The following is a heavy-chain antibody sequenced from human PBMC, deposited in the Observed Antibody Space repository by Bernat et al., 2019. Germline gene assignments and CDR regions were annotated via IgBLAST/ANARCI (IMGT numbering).Heavy chain of an antibody. V-gene: IGHV1-18*01. CDR1: GYTFTSYG. CDR3: EREGELGYCSGGSCYTGIYYYYGMDV. D-gene: IGHD2-15*01. CDR2: ISAYNGNT. J-gene: IGHJ6*02. Sequence: QVQLVQSGAEVKKPGASVKVSCKASGYTFTSYGISWVRQAPGQGLEWMGWISAYNGNTNYAQKLQGRVTMTTDTSTSTAYLELRSLRSDDTSVYYCEREGELGYCSGGSCYTGIYYYYGMDVWGQGTTVTVSS.